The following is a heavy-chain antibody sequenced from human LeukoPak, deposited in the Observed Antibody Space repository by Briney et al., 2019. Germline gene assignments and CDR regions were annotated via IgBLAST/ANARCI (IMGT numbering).Heavy chain of an antibody. CDR2: IKQDGSVK. D-gene: IGHD6-6*01. V-gene: IGHV3-7*03. Sequence: GGSLRLSCAASVFTLTNYWMMWVRQAQWKGLEWVANIKQDGSVKYYVDSVKGRFTISRDNAKNSLYLQMNSLRAEDTAVYNCARIGYSSSSLDFWGRGTLVTVSS. CDR3: ARIGYSSSSLDF. J-gene: IGHJ4*02. CDR1: VFTLTNYW.